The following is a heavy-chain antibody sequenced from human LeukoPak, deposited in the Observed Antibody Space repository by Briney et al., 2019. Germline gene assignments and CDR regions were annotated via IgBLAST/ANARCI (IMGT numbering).Heavy chain of an antibody. J-gene: IGHJ4*02. CDR1: GVSVSDSF. CDR3: ATEHMSKQTDY. Sequence: PGGSLRLSCVASGVSVSDSFISWVRQTPGKGLEWVSVLYKDGRTFYADSVKGRFTISRDDSRNTLYFQMNSLRAEDTAIYYCATEHMSKQTDYWGQGTLVTVSS. CDR2: LYKDGRT. V-gene: IGHV3-53*01. D-gene: IGHD5/OR15-5a*01.